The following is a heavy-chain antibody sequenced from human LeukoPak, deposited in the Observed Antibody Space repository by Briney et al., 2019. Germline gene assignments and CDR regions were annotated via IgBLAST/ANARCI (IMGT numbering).Heavy chain of an antibody. D-gene: IGHD4-11*01. CDR3: ARGADSVTTDY. V-gene: IGHV4-34*01. CDR1: GGSFSGYY. J-gene: IGHJ4*02. Sequence: NPSETLSLTCAVYGGSFSGYYWSWIRQPPGKGLEWIGEINHSGSTNYDPSLKSRVTVSVDTSKNQFSLKLSSVTAADTAVYYCARGADSVTTDYWGQGTLVTVSS. CDR2: INHSGST.